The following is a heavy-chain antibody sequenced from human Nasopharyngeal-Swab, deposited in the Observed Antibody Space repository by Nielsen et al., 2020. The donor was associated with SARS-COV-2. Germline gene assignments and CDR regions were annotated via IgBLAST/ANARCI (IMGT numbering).Heavy chain of an antibody. J-gene: IGHJ5*02. Sequence: GGSLRLSCAASGFTFTSYAMNWVRHAPGKGLEWVSGMSGRGEKTYYAESVKGRFTISRDISKNTLYLQMNGLRAEDTAVYYCAKDSGAGFCGDGSCFPTNHWGLGTLVTVSS. D-gene: IGHD2-15*01. CDR2: MSGRGEKT. CDR1: GFTFTSYA. CDR3: AKDSGAGFCGDGSCFPTNH. V-gene: IGHV3-23*01.